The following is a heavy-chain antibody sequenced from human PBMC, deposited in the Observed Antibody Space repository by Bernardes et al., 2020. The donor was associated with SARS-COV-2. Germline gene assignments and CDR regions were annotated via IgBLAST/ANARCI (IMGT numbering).Heavy chain of an antibody. J-gene: IGHJ6*02. Sequence: GSLRLSCAGSGFDFSDYWMTWVRQAPGKGLEWVANIKRDGSETYYVDSVKGRFTISRDNAKNLVFLQMNSLRAEDTAVFYCARSAGMDVWGQGTMVTVSS. V-gene: IGHV3-7*03. CDR2: IKRDGSET. CDR3: ARSAGMDV. CDR1: GFDFSDYW.